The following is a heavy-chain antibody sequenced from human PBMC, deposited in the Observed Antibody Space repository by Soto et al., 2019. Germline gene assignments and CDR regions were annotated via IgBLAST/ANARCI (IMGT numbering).Heavy chain of an antibody. V-gene: IGHV5-51*01. CDR3: ARKGNDEEGFDY. Sequence: PVESLKISCKGSGYYFASFWIGWVRQMPGKGLEWMAIIYPGDSDTRYSPSFQGQVTISVDKSISTACLQWSSLKASDTALYYCARKGNDEEGFDYWGQGNLVTVFS. D-gene: IGHD5-12*01. J-gene: IGHJ4*02. CDR2: IYPGDSDT. CDR1: GYYFASFW.